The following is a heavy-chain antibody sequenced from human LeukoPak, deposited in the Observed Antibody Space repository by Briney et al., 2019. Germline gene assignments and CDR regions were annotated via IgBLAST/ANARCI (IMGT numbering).Heavy chain of an antibody. CDR1: GYTFTGYY. CDR2: INPNSGGT. CDR3: ARGPRIRVAASGMRGWFDP. V-gene: IGHV1-2*02. Sequence: ASVKVSCKASGYTFTGYYMHWVRQAPGQGLEWMGWINPNSGGTNYAQKFQGRVTMTRDTSISTAYMELSSLRAEDTAVYYCARGPRIRVAASGMRGWFDPWGQGTLVTVSS. J-gene: IGHJ5*02. D-gene: IGHD6-13*01.